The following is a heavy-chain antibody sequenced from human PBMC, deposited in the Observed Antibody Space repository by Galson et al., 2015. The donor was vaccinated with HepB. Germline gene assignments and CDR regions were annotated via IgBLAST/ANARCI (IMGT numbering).Heavy chain of an antibody. CDR2: IYYSGST. CDR1: GGSINSSSYY. D-gene: IGHD2-21*02. V-gene: IGHV4-39*07. CDR3: ARLTVTADY. Sequence: SETLSLTCTVSGGSINSSSYYWGWIRQPPGKGLEWIGSIYYSGSTYYNPSLKSRVTISVDTSKNQFSLKLSSVTAADTAVYYCARLTVTADYWGQGTLVTVSS. J-gene: IGHJ4*02.